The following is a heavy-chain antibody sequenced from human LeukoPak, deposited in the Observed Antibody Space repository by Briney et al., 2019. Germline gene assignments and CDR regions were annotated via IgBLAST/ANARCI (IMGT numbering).Heavy chain of an antibody. CDR3: ARDESFGVNSGMGDS. V-gene: IGHV3-23*01. J-gene: IGHJ4*02. Sequence: GGSLRLSCAASGFTFSSYAMSWVRQAPGKGLEWVSTISGSGGSTNYADSVKGRFTISRDNSKNTLCLQMNSLRAEDTAVYYCARDESFGVNSGMGDSWGQGTLVTVAS. CDR2: ISGSGGST. CDR1: GFTFSSYA. D-gene: IGHD4-23*01.